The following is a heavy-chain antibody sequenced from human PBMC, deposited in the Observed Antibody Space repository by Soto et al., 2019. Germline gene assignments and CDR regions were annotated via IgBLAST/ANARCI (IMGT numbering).Heavy chain of an antibody. CDR1: GFTFSSYA. V-gene: IGHV3-30-3*01. CDR3: ARGGYSGYDSPWYSDL. J-gene: IGHJ2*01. D-gene: IGHD5-12*01. CDR2: ISYDGSNK. Sequence: GGSLRLSCAASGFTFSSYAMHWVRQAPGKGLEWVAVISYDGSNKYYADSVKGRFTISRDNSKNTLYLQMNSLRAEDTAVYYCARGGYSGYDSPWYSDLCGRGTLVTVSS.